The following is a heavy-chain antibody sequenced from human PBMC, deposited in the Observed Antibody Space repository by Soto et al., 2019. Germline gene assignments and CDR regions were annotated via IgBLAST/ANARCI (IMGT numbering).Heavy chain of an antibody. CDR1: GFTFDDYA. Sequence: DVQLVESGGGLVQPGRSLRLSCAASGFTFDDYAMHWVRQAPGKGLEWVSGISWNSGSIGYADSVKGRFTISRDNAKNSLYLQMNSLRAEDTAVYDCAKDIAVAGTFDYWGQGTLVTVSS. J-gene: IGHJ4*02. CDR3: AKDIAVAGTFDY. D-gene: IGHD6-19*01. CDR2: ISWNSGSI. V-gene: IGHV3-9*01.